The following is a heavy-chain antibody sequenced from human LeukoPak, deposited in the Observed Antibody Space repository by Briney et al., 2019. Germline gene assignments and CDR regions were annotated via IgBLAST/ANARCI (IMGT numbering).Heavy chain of an antibody. V-gene: IGHV3-48*03. CDR1: GFTFSSYE. CDR3: ARERGTGTYYYDSSGYDAFDI. Sequence: GGSLRLSCAASGFTFSSYEMNWVRQAPGKGLEWVSYISSSGSTIYYADSVKGRFTISRDNAKNSLYLQMNSLRAEDTAVYYCARERGTGTYYYDSSGYDAFDIWGQGTMVTVSS. D-gene: IGHD3-22*01. J-gene: IGHJ3*02. CDR2: ISSSGSTI.